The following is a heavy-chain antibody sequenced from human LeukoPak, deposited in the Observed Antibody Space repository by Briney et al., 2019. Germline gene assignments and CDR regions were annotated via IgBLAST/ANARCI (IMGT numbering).Heavy chain of an antibody. V-gene: IGHV4-39*01. CDR2: IYYSGST. J-gene: IGHJ6*02. CDR3: ARANSRRNYYGSGSHKYYYYYYGMDV. CDR1: GGSISSSSYY. D-gene: IGHD3-10*01. Sequence: SETLSLTCTVSGGSISSSSYYWGWIRQPPGKGLEWIASIYYSGSTYYNPSLKSRVSISVDTSKNQFSLKLSSVTAADTAVYYCARANSRRNYYGSGSHKYYYYYYGMDVWGQGTTVTVSS.